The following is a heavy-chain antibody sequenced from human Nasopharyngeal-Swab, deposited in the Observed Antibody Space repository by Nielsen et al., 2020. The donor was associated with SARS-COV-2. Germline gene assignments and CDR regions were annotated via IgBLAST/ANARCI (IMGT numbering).Heavy chain of an antibody. Sequence: ASVKVSCKASGYTFTSYDINWVRQATGQGLEWMGWMNPNSGNTGYAQKFQGRVTMTRNTSISTAYMELSSLGSEDTAVYYCARVPSVVGYQLLSGYYYGMDVWGQGTTVTVSS. CDR1: GYTFTSYD. J-gene: IGHJ6*02. CDR2: MNPNSGNT. V-gene: IGHV1-8*01. CDR3: ARVPSVVGYQLLSGYYYGMDV. D-gene: IGHD2-2*01.